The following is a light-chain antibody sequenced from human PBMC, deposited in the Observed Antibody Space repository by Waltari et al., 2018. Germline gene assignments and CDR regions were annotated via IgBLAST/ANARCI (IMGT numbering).Light chain of an antibody. J-gene: IGKJ4*01. V-gene: IGKV1D-12*01. CDR2: AGT. Sequence: DIQMTQPPSSVSASVGDRDTMTCRASPHVRYWVAWYRKKPGKAPELVMYAGTNLQSGVRSRFSGSGYGTDFTLTISSLQPEDFAFYYCQQTNSFPLTFGGGTKVEVK. CDR1: PHVRYW. CDR3: QQTNSFPLT.